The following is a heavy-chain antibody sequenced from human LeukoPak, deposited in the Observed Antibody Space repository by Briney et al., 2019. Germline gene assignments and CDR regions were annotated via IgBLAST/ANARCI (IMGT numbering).Heavy chain of an antibody. CDR3: GRGQAVAGAYYYYYMDV. Sequence: SVKVSCKASGGTFSSYAISWVRQAPGQGLEWMGRIIPIFGTANYAQKFQGRVTITTDESTSTAYMELSNLRSEDTAVYYCGRGQAVAGAYYYYYMDVWGKGTTVTVSS. J-gene: IGHJ6*03. V-gene: IGHV1-69*05. CDR1: GGTFSSYA. D-gene: IGHD6-19*01. CDR2: IIPIFGTA.